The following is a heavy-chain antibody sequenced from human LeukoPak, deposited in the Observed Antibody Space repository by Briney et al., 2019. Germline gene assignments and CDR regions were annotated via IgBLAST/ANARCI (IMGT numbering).Heavy chain of an antibody. V-gene: IGHV1-18*01. CDR3: ARGRRWGYCSSTSCYEGLYYYYYYMDV. D-gene: IGHD2-2*01. Sequence: ASVKVSCKASGYTFTSYGISWVRQAPGQGLEWMGWISAYNGNTNYAQKFQGRVTITADESTSTAYMELSSLRSEDTAVYYCARGRRWGYCSSTSCYEGLYYYYYYMDVWGKGTTVTVSS. J-gene: IGHJ6*03. CDR2: ISAYNGNT. CDR1: GYTFTSYG.